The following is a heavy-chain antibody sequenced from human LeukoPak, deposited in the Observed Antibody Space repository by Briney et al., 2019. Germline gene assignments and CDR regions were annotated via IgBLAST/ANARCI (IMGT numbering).Heavy chain of an antibody. V-gene: IGHV3-11*03. CDR1: GFTFSDYY. CDR3: ASGNGDEYFHH. Sequence: GGSLRLSCAASGFTFSDYYMSWIRQAPGKGLEWVSYISSSSSYTNYADSVKGRFTISRDNVKNSLYLQMNSLRAEDTAVYYCASGNGDEYFHHWGQGTLGTVSS. D-gene: IGHD4-17*01. CDR2: ISSSSSYT. J-gene: IGHJ1*01.